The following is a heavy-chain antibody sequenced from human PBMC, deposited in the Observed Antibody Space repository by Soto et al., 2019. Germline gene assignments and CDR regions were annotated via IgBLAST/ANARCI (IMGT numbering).Heavy chain of an antibody. CDR2: INPNSGAT. V-gene: IGHV1-2*02. CDR1: GYTFTGYF. J-gene: IGHJ5*02. Sequence: ASVKVSCKASGYTFTGYFIHWVRQAPGQGLEWMGWINPNSGATKYAQKFQGRITLTRDTSINTAYMEMNILRSDDTAVYYCARGGGTILAPLPWGQGTLVTVSS. D-gene: IGHD3-10*01. CDR3: ARGGGTILAPLP.